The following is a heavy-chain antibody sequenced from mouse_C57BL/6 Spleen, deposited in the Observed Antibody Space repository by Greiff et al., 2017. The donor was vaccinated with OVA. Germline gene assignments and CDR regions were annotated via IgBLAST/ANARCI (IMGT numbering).Heavy chain of an antibody. Sequence: VQLQQSGPELVKPGASVKISCKASGYAFSSSWMNWVKQRPGKGLEWIGRIYPGDGDTNYNGKFKGKATLTADKSSSTAYMQLSSLTSEDSAVYFWARGECGKYVDWYFDVWGTGTTVTVSA. D-gene: IGHD2-1*01. CDR3: ARGECGKYVDWYFDV. V-gene: IGHV1-82*01. CDR1: GYAFSSSW. CDR2: IYPGDGDT. J-gene: IGHJ1*03.